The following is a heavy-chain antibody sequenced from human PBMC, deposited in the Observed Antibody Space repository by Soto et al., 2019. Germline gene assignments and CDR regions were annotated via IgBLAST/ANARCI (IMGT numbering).Heavy chain of an antibody. CDR1: DGSVNSGNYY. J-gene: IGHJ4*02. CDR3: AREEKQLSRYGGDFDY. V-gene: IGHV4-61*01. D-gene: IGHD3-16*01. Sequence: QVQLQESGPGLVKPSETLSLTCTVSDGSVNSGNYYWSWIRQPPGKGLEWIGHIYYIGTTNYNPSLKSRVTISVDTSKNQFSLKVTSVTAADTAVYFCAREEKQLSRYGGDFDYRGQGILVTVSS. CDR2: IYYIGTT.